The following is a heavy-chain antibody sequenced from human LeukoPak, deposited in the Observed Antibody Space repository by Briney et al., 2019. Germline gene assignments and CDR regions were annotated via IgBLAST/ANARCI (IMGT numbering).Heavy chain of an antibody. CDR1: GFTFSSYS. D-gene: IGHD3-10*01. CDR2: ISSSSSYI. CDR3: ARDLSMRSRGVRY. J-gene: IGHJ4*02. V-gene: IGHV3-21*01. Sequence: SGGSLRLSCAASGFTFSSYSMNWVRQAPGKGLEWVSSISSSSSYIYYADSVKGRFTISRDNAKNSLYLQMNSLRAEDTAVYYCARDLSMRSRGVRYWGQGTLVTVSS.